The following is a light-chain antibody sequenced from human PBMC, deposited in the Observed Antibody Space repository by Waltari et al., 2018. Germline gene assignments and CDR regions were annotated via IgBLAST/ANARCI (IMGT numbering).Light chain of an antibody. CDR2: GAS. Sequence: EIVMTQSPATLSVSPGERATLSYRASQSVSSTLAWYQQKPGQAPRLLIYGASTRASGVSARFSGSGSGTEFTLTISSLQSEDFAVYYCLQYNNWPPYTFGQGTKLEI. CDR3: LQYNNWPPYT. CDR1: QSVSST. J-gene: IGKJ2*01. V-gene: IGKV3-15*01.